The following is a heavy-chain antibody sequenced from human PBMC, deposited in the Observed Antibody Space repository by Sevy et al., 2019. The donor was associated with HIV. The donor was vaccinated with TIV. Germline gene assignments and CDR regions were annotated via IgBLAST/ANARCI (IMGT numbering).Heavy chain of an antibody. Sequence: ASVKVSCKASGYTFTSYGISWVRQAPGQGLEWMGWISAYNGNTNYAQKLQGRVTMTTDTSTSTAYMELRSLRSDDTAVYYWARDRDFWSGQYYYYGMDVWGQGTTVTVSS. CDR1: GYTFTSYG. CDR2: ISAYNGNT. V-gene: IGHV1-18*01. CDR3: ARDRDFWSGQYYYYGMDV. J-gene: IGHJ6*02. D-gene: IGHD3-3*01.